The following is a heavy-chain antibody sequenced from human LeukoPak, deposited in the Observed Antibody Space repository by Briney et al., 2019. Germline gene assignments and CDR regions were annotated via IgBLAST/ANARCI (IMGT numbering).Heavy chain of an antibody. CDR2: INPNSGNT. CDR1: GYIFSHYD. J-gene: IGHJ6*03. V-gene: IGHV1-8*03. D-gene: IGHD2-2*01. CDR3: ARGLSCGSTTCYGGVMPVAVNYFYYYMDV. Sequence: ASVKVSCKASGYIFSHYDINWVRQATGQGLEWMAWINPNSGNTGIARKFRGRVTITRNISTHTVYMDLSSLRSEDTAVYYCARGLSCGSTTCYGGVMPVAVNYFYYYMDVWGKGTTVTVSS.